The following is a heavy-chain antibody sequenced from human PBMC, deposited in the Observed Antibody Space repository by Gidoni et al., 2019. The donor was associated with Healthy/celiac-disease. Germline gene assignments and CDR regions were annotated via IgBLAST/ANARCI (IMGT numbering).Heavy chain of an antibody. D-gene: IGHD6-13*01. CDR2: INHSGRT. V-gene: IGHV4-34*01. Sequence: QVQLQQWGAGLLKPSETLSLTCAVYGGSFSGYYWSWIRQPPGKGLEWIGEINHSGRTNYNPSLKSRVTISVDTSKNQFSLKLSSVTAADTAVYYCARGSSWYAFFFYWGQGTLVTVSS. CDR1: GGSFSGYY. CDR3: ARGSSWYAFFFY. J-gene: IGHJ4*02.